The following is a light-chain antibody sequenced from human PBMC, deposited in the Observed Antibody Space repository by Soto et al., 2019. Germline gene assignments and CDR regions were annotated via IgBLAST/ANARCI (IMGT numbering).Light chain of an antibody. J-gene: IGKJ5*01. V-gene: IGKV1-12*02. CDR1: QGISSW. CDR3: HQANSFPS. Sequence: DIQMTQSPSSVYASVGARVTITCRASQGISSWLDWYQQKPGKAPKLLIYAASSLQTGVPSRFSGSVSGTDFTLNISGLQPEDFATYYCHQANSFPSVGQGTRLEIK. CDR2: AAS.